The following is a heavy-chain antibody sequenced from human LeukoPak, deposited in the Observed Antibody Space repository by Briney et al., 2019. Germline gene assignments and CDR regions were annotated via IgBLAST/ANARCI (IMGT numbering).Heavy chain of an antibody. J-gene: IGHJ4*02. Sequence: HPGGSLRLSCAASGFTFSSYSMNWVRQAPGKGLEWVSYISSSSSTIYYADSVKGRFTISRDNAKNSLYLQMNSLRDEDTAVYYCARDFPYYYDSSGYYYPFDYWGQGTLVTVSS. V-gene: IGHV3-48*02. D-gene: IGHD3-22*01. CDR3: ARDFPYYYDSSGYYYPFDY. CDR1: GFTFSSYS. CDR2: ISSSSSTI.